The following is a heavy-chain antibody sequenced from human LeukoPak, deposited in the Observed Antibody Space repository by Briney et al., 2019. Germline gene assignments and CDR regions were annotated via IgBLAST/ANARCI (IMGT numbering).Heavy chain of an antibody. D-gene: IGHD6-13*01. CDR3: ASGIAAAGTGDY. J-gene: IGHJ4*02. V-gene: IGHV3-30*02. Sequence: GGSLRLSCAASGFTFSSYGMHWVRQAPGKGLEWVALIRYDGSNKYYADSVKGRFTISRDNSKNTLYLQMNSLRAEDTAVYYCASGIAAAGTGDYWGQGTLVTVSS. CDR1: GFTFSSYG. CDR2: IRYDGSNK.